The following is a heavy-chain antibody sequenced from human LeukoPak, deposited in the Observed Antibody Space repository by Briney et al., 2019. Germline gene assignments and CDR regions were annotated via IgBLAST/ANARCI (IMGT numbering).Heavy chain of an antibody. V-gene: IGHV3-9*01. Sequence: GRSLRLSCAASGFTFDDYAMHWVRQAPGKGLEWVSGISWNSGSIGYADSVKGRFTISRDNAKNSLYLQMNSLRAEDTAVYYCARDLGFDGYYGMDVWGQGTTVTVSS. D-gene: IGHD7-27*01. CDR2: ISWNSGSI. CDR3: ARDLGFDGYYGMDV. CDR1: GFTFDDYA. J-gene: IGHJ6*02.